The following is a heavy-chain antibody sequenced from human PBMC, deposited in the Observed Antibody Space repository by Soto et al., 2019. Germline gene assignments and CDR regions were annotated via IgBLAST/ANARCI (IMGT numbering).Heavy chain of an antibody. V-gene: IGHV4-39*01. D-gene: IGHD3-22*01. J-gene: IGHJ4*02. CDR1: GASFSSTPYF. CDR2: SYYGGMT. Sequence: PSETLSLTCSVSGASFSSTPYFWGWIRQPPGKGLEWIASSYYGGMTYYTPSLKSRVTISIDTSRRQFSLRLSSVTVADSFVFYDTATPEIYTPAGYYVNYFGTWGQGTLVTVSS. CDR3: TATPEIYTPAGYYVNYFGT.